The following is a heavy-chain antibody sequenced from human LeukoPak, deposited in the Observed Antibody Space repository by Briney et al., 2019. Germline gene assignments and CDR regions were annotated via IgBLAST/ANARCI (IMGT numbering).Heavy chain of an antibody. CDR1: GFIFSSYT. Sequence: PGGSLRLSCAASGFIFSSYTIHWVRQAPGKGLEWVTIISYDGSNKYYADSVKGRFTISRDNSKNTLYLQMNSLRAEDTAVYYCARDRLQVSDYRYYGMDVWGKGTTVTVSS. D-gene: IGHD4-11*01. CDR2: ISYDGSNK. V-gene: IGHV3-30*04. J-gene: IGHJ6*04. CDR3: ARDRLQVSDYRYYGMDV.